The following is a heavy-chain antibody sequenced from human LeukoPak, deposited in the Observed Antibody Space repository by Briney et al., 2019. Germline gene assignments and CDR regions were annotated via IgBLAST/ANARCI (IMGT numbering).Heavy chain of an antibody. CDR1: GFTFSSYA. CDR3: AKDGGLWVSAHWGDS. D-gene: IGHD7-27*01. Sequence: AGGSLRLSCAASGFTFSSYATRWVRQAPGKGLEWVSAISGSGGSTYYADSVKGRFTISRDNSKNTLYLQMNSLRAEDTAVYYCAKDGGLWVSAHWGDSWGRGTLVTVSS. CDR2: ISGSGGST. J-gene: IGHJ4*02. V-gene: IGHV3-23*01.